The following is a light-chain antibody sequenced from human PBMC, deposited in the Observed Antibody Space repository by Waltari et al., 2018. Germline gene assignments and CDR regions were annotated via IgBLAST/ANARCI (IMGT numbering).Light chain of an antibody. CDR3: QQRNNWR. J-gene: IGKJ5*01. V-gene: IGKV3-11*01. Sequence: IVLTQSPVTLSLSPGERATLSCTASQSIGRFLAWYQQKPGKAPRLLIYDTSNRATGIPARFSGSGSGTDFTLTISSLEPEDFAVYYCQQRNNWRFGQGTRLEIK. CDR2: DTS. CDR1: QSIGRF.